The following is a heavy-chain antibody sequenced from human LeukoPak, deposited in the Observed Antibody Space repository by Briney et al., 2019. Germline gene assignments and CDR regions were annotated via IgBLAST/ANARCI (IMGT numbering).Heavy chain of an antibody. J-gene: IGHJ4*02. V-gene: IGHV4-59*01. CDR2: IYYSGST. D-gene: IGHD3-10*01. Sequence: SETLSLTCTVSGGSISSYYWSWIRQPPGKGLEWIGYIYYSGSTNYNPSLKSRVTISVDTSKNQFSLKLSSVTAADTAVYYCARVGLVGGFDYWGQGTLVTVSS. CDR3: ARVGLVGGFDY. CDR1: GGSISSYY.